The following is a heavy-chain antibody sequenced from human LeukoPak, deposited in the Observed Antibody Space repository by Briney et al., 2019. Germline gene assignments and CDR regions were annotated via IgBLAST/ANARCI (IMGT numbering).Heavy chain of an antibody. D-gene: IGHD6-19*01. CDR2: INPSGGST. Sequence: GASVTVSCKASGYTFTDYYLLWVRQAPGQGLEWMGIINPSGGSTSYAQKFQGRVTMTRDTSTSTVYMELSSLRSEDTAVYYCAREYSSGWYNYYYYYMDVWGKGTTVTISS. J-gene: IGHJ6*03. CDR3: AREYSSGWYNYYYYYMDV. V-gene: IGHV1-46*01. CDR1: GYTFTDYY.